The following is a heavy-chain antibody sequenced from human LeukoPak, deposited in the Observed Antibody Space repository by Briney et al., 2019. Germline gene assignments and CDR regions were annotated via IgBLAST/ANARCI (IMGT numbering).Heavy chain of an antibody. Sequence: ASVKVSCKASGYTFTNYAMNWVRQAPGQGLEWMGWINTNTGNPAYAQGFTGRFVFSLDTSVSTAYLQISSLKAGDTAVYYCARDPSRFDPWGQGTLVTVSS. J-gene: IGHJ5*02. V-gene: IGHV7-4-1*02. CDR2: INTNTGNP. CDR3: ARDPSRFDP. CDR1: GYTFTNYA.